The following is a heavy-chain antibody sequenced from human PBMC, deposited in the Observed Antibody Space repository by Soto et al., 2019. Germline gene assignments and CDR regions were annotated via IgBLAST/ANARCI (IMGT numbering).Heavy chain of an antibody. CDR1: GFTFSSYA. Sequence: EVPLLESGGGLVQPGGSLRLSCAASGFTFSSYAMSWVRQAPGKGLEWVSAISGSGGSTYYADSVKGRFTISRDNSKNTLYLQMNSLRAEDTAVYYCAKYLTGTHSLLLNWGQGTLVTVSS. V-gene: IGHV3-23*01. J-gene: IGHJ4*02. CDR2: ISGSGGST. D-gene: IGHD1-1*01. CDR3: AKYLTGTHSLLLN.